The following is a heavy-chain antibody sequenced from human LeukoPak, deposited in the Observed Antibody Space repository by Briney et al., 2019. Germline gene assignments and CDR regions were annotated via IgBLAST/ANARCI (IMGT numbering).Heavy chain of an antibody. J-gene: IGHJ4*02. Sequence: PGGSLRLSCAVSGFTFSAYAMSWVRQAPGKGLERVSAMSGSGGMTYYADSVKGRVSISRDNSKNTLHLQMNSLRAEDTAVYYCAKGAMPYYDGSGYNYFDYWGQGTPVTVSS. CDR1: GFTFSAYA. V-gene: IGHV3-23*01. D-gene: IGHD3-22*01. CDR3: AKGAMPYYDGSGYNYFDY. CDR2: MSGSGGMT.